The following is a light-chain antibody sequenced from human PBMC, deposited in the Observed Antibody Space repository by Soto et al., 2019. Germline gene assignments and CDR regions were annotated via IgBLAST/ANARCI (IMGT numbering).Light chain of an antibody. V-gene: IGKV1-5*03. J-gene: IGKJ4*01. CDR2: ATS. CDR3: QQYKSFSLT. Sequence: DIQMTQSPSTLSASVGDRVTITCRASQTINSWLAWYQQKPGKAPKLLIYATSNLESGVPSRFSGSGSGTEFSLTISSLQPYDFATYYCQQYKSFSLTFGGGTRVEVQ. CDR1: QTINSW.